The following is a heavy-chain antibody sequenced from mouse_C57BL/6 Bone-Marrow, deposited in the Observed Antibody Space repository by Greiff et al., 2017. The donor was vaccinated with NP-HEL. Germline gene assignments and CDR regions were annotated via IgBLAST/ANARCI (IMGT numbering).Heavy chain of an antibody. V-gene: IGHV2-2*01. Sequence: QVPLKQSGPGLVQPSQSLSIACTVSGFSFTSHGVHWVRQSPGKGLEWLGVIWSGGSTDYNAAFISRLSISKDNSKSQVVFKMNSLQADDTAIYYCATYYSNYLDYWGQGTTLTVSS. CDR2: IWSGGST. CDR3: ATYYSNYLDY. D-gene: IGHD2-5*01. J-gene: IGHJ2*01. CDR1: GFSFTSHG.